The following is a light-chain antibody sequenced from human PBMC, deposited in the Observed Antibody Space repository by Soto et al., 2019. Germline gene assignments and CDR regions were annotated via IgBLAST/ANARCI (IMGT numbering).Light chain of an antibody. V-gene: IGLV2-11*01. CDR2: DVS. CDR3: CSYAGSYTYNYV. J-gene: IGLJ1*01. Sequence: QSELTQPRSVSGSPGQSVTISCTGTSSDVGGYNYVSWYQQHPGKAPKLMIYDVSKRPSGVPDRFSGSKSGNTASLTISGLQAEDEADYYCCSYAGSYTYNYVFGTGTKVTVL. CDR1: SSDVGGYNY.